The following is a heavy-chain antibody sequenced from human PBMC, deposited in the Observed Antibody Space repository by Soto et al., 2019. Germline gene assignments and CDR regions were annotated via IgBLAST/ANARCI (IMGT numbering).Heavy chain of an antibody. Sequence: PGGSLRLSCAASGFTFSDHYVDWVRQAPGKGLEWVGRSRNKANSYTTEYAASVKGRFTISRDDSKNSLYQQMNSLKTEDTAVYYCTRAQPATLFDYWGQGTPVTVSS. V-gene: IGHV3-72*01. CDR3: TRAQPATLFDY. J-gene: IGHJ4*02. CDR2: SRNKANSYTT. D-gene: IGHD6-25*01. CDR1: GFTFSDHY.